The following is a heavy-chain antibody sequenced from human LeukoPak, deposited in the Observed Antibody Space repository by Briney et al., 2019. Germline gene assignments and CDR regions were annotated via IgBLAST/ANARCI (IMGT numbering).Heavy chain of an antibody. J-gene: IGHJ3*02. D-gene: IGHD1-26*01. V-gene: IGHV3-53*01. CDR2: IFSGGST. Sequence: PGGSLRPFCAAAGFRLSSNFMSRGRQAPGKGLEWVSVIFSGGSTYYADTVKGRFTISRDNSKNTLYLQMNSLRAEDTAVYFCARGRRWDLLVSLIDASDIWGQGTMVTVSS. CDR3: ARGRRWDLLVSLIDASDI. CDR1: GFRLSSNF.